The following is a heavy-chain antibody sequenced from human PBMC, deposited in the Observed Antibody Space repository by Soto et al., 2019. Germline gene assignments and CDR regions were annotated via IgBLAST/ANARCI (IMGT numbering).Heavy chain of an antibody. J-gene: IGHJ6*02. CDR1: GFTFSSYA. V-gene: IGHV3-23*01. Sequence: PGGSLRLSCAASGFTFSSYAMSWVRQAPGKGLEWVSAISGSGSSTYYADSVKGRFTISKDNSKNTLYLQMNSLRAEDTAVYYCAKARPISIAARPYYYGMDVWGQGTTVTVSS. CDR2: ISGSGSST. CDR3: AKARPISIAARPYYYGMDV. D-gene: IGHD6-6*01.